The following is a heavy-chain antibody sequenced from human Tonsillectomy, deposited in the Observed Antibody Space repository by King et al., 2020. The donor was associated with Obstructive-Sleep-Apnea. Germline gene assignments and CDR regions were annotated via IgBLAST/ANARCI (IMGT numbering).Heavy chain of an antibody. D-gene: IGHD5-12*01. CDR2: FDPEDGET. V-gene: IGHV1-24*01. CDR1: GYTLTELY. CDR3: ATVRYSGYDFAFDI. Sequence: QLVQSGAEVKKPGASVKVSCKVSGYTLTELYMHWLRQAPGKGLEWMGGFDPEDGETIYAQKFQGRVTMTEDTSTDTAYMELSSLRSEDTAVYYCATVRYSGYDFAFDIWGQGTMVTVSS. J-gene: IGHJ3*02.